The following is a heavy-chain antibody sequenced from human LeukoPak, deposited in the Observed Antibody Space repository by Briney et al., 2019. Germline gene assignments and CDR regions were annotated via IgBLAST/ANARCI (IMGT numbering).Heavy chain of an antibody. CDR3: ARGTQGLVRGVIITQFDP. CDR2: IYYSGST. CDR1: GGSISSGGYY. D-gene: IGHD3-10*01. Sequence: PSETLSLTCTVSGGSISSGGYYWSWIRQRPGKGLEWIGYIYYSGSTYYNPSLKSRVTISVDTSKNQFSLKLSSVTAADTAVYYCARGTQGLVRGVIITQFDPWGQGTLVTVSS. V-gene: IGHV4-31*03. J-gene: IGHJ5*02.